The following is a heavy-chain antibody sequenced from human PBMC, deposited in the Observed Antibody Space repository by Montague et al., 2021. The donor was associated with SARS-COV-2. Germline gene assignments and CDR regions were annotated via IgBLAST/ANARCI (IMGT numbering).Heavy chain of an antibody. J-gene: IGHJ4*02. CDR3: ARIPYGDVI. Sequence: YYSDSVKGRFTISRDNSKNTLYLQMNSLRAEDTAVYYCARIPYGDVIGGKGTRVTVSS. V-gene: IGHV3-53*01. D-gene: IGHD2-21*01.